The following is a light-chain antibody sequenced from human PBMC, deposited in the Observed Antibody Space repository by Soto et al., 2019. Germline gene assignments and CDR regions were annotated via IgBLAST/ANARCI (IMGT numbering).Light chain of an antibody. V-gene: IGLV2-14*03. J-gene: IGLJ1*01. CDR3: SSYTGSSTLYV. CDR1: SSDVGGYNY. CDR2: DVS. Sequence: QSALPQPASVSGSPGQSITISCTGTSSDVGGYNYVSWCQQHPGKVPKLMIYDVSNRPSGVSNRFSGSKSGNTASLTIPGLQAEDEADYYCSSYTGSSTLYVFGSGTKVTVL.